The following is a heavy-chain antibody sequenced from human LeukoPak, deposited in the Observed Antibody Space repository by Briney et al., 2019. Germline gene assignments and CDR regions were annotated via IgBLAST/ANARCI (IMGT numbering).Heavy chain of an antibody. CDR3: VRGPHYGAYTDYFDS. Sequence: GGSLRLSCAASGFTFSRHWMAWVRQAPGKGLEWVDSIKQDGSESYYVDSVKGRFSISRDDAKNSLYLQMNSLRVEDTALYYCVRGPHYGAYTDYFDSWGQGTLVTVSS. V-gene: IGHV3-7*01. J-gene: IGHJ4*02. CDR2: IKQDGSES. D-gene: IGHD4-17*01. CDR1: GFTFSRHW.